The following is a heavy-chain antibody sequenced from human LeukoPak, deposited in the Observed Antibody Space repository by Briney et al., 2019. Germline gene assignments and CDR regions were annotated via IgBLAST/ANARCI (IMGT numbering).Heavy chain of an antibody. CDR3: AKDNDYGDYVGAFDI. CDR1: GFTFDDYA. V-gene: IGHV3-9*01. Sequence: GGSLRLSCAASGFTFDDYAMHWVRQAPGKGLEWVSGISWNRGSIGYADSVKGRFTISRDNAKNSLYLQMNSLRAEDTALYYCAKDNDYGDYVGAFDIWGQGTMVTVSS. J-gene: IGHJ3*02. CDR2: ISWNRGSI. D-gene: IGHD4-17*01.